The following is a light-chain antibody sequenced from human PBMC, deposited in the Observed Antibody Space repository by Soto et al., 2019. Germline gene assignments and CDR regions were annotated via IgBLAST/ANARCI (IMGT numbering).Light chain of an antibody. Sequence: QSVLTQPPSLSAAPGQKVTISCSGSSSNIGGNSVSWYQQHPGTAPKLLIYDDNKRPPGIPHRCSGSKSGTSATLGITGFQAGDEADYYWGSWDSSLSADVVGTSTKVTVL. V-gene: IGLV1-51*01. CDR1: SSNIGGNS. J-gene: IGLJ1*01. CDR3: GSWDSSLSADV. CDR2: DDN.